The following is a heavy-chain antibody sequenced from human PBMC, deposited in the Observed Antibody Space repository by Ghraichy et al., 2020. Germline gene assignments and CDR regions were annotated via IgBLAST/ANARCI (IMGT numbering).Heavy chain of an antibody. D-gene: IGHD6-13*01. V-gene: IGHV3-7*03. J-gene: IGHJ5*02. CDR2: IKQDGSEK. CDR1: GFTFSSYW. Sequence: LSLTCAASGFTFSSYWMYWVRQAPGKGLEWVANIKQDGSEKYYVDSVKGRFTISRDNAKNSLYLQMNSLRAEDTAMYYCATKSTTAAAGYNWIDPWGQGTLVTVSS. CDR3: ATKSTTAAAGYNWIDP.